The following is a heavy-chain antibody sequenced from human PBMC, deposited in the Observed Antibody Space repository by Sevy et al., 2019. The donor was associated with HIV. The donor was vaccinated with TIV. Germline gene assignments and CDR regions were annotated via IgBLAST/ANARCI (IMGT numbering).Heavy chain of an antibody. CDR1: EFTVSSSY. CDR2: LYSGGST. V-gene: IGHV3-53*01. J-gene: IGHJ4*02. CDR3: AREGTGSYSAYFAY. D-gene: IGHD1-26*01. Sequence: GGSLRLSCAASEFTVSSSYMSWVRQAPGKGLEWVSILYSGGSTYSAASLKGRFAGSSDNSKNTLYLQMNSLRAEDTAVYYCAREGTGSYSAYFAYWGPGSLVTVSS.